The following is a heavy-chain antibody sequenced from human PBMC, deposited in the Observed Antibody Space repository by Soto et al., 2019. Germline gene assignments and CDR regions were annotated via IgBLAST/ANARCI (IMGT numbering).Heavy chain of an antibody. J-gene: IGHJ5*02. D-gene: IGHD2-15*01. CDR3: ARVVRGYCSGGRCYPPAWLDP. CDR2: IYYSGST. V-gene: IGHV4-59*01. CDR1: GGSISSYY. Sequence: SETLSLTCTVSGGSISSYYWSWIRQPPGKGLEWIGYIYYSGSTNYNPSLKSRVTISVDTSKNQFSLKLSSVTAADTAVYYCARVVRGYCSGGRCYPPAWLDPWGQGTLVTVSS.